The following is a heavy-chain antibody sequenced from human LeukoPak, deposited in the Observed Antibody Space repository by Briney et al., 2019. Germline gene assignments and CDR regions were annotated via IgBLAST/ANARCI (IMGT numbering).Heavy chain of an antibody. J-gene: IGHJ4*02. CDR2: IYYSGST. D-gene: IGHD6-19*01. CDR1: GGSISSYY. CDR3: ARTGRAAVAGSFDY. V-gene: IGHV4-59*01. Sequence: SETLSLTCTVSGGSISSYYWSWIRQPPGKGLEWVGYIYYSGSTNYNPSLKSRVTISVDTSKNQFSLKLSSVTAADTAVYYCARTGRAAVAGSFDYWGQGTLVTVSS.